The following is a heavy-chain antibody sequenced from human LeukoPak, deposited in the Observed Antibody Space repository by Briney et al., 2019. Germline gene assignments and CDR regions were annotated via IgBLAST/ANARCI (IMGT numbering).Heavy chain of an antibody. J-gene: IGHJ4*02. D-gene: IGHD3-16*01. CDR2: IYSGGST. Sequence: GGSLRLSCAASGFTVSSNYMSWVRQAPGKGLEWVSVIYSGGSTYYADSVKGRFTISRGNSKNTLYLQMNSLRAEDTAVYYCARSATGDRFDYWGQGTLVTVSS. V-gene: IGHV3-53*01. CDR3: ARSATGDRFDY. CDR1: GFTVSSNY.